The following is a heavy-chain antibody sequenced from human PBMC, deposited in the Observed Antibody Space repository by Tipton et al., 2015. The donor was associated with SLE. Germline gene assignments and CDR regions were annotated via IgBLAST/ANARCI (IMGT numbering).Heavy chain of an antibody. CDR3: AREDSSGWVDY. CDR1: GGSISSSSYY. J-gene: IGHJ4*02. V-gene: IGHV4-39*07. Sequence: GLVKPSETLSLTCTVSGGSISSSSYYWGWIRQPPGKGLEWIGSIYYSGSTYYNPSLKSRVTISVDTSKNQFSLKLSSVTAADTAVYYCAREDSSGWVDYWGQGTLVTVSS. D-gene: IGHD6-19*01. CDR2: IYYSGST.